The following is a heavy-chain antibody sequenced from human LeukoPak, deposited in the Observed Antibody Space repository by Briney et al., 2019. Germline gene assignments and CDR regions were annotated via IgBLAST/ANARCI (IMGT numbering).Heavy chain of an antibody. V-gene: IGHV3-33*08. CDR3: ARDGYYYDSSGYRALDY. CDR1: GFTVSSNY. J-gene: IGHJ4*02. CDR2: IWYDGSNK. D-gene: IGHD3-22*01. Sequence: HPGGSLRLSCAASGFTVSSNYMSWVRQAPGKGLEWVAVIWYDGSNKYYADSVKVRFTISRDNSKNTLYLQMNSLRAEDTAVYYCARDGYYYDSSGYRALDYWGQGTLVTVSS.